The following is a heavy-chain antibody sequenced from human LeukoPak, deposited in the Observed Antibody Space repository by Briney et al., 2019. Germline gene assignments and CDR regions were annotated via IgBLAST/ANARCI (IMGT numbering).Heavy chain of an antibody. CDR3: ARDMGVWRFDY. CDR1: GGSISSYY. Sequence: SETLSLTCTVSGGSISSYYWSWIRQSAGKGLEWIGRIYVRGSTNYNPSLKSRVTISVDTSKNQFSLKLSSVTAADTAVYYCARDMGVWRFDYWGQGTLVTVSS. CDR2: IYVRGST. D-gene: IGHD3-10*01. V-gene: IGHV4-4*07. J-gene: IGHJ4*02.